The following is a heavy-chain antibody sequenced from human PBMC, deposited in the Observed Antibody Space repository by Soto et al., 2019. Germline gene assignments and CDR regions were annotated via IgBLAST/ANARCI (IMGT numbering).Heavy chain of an antibody. J-gene: IGHJ5*02. CDR2: ISSSTSYI. V-gene: IGHV3-21*01. D-gene: IGHD1-26*01. Sequence: AGGSLRLSCAASGFSFSHYSMNWVRQAPGKGLEWVSSISSSTSYIYYADSVKGRFTISRDNAKNSLYLQMNSLRAEDTAVYYCARLVGATGNWFDPWGQGTLVTVSS. CDR3: ARLVGATGNWFDP. CDR1: GFSFSHYS.